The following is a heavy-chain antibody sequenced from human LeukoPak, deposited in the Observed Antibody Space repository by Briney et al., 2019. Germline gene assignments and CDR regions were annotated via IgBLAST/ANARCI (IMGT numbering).Heavy chain of an antibody. D-gene: IGHD6-13*01. V-gene: IGHV3-23*01. CDR1: GFTFSSYA. Sequence: PGGSLRLSCAASGFTFSSYAMSWVRQAPGKGLEWVSAVGRSGSSTYYADSVKGRFTIPRDNSKNTLYLQMNSLRAEDTAIYYCAKDKGSIWYTTFDDWGQGTLVTVSS. J-gene: IGHJ4*02. CDR2: VGRSGSST. CDR3: AKDKGSIWYTTFDD.